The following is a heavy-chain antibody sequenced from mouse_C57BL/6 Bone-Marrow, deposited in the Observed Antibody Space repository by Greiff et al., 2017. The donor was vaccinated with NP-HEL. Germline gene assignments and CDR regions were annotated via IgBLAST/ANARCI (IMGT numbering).Heavy chain of an antibody. Sequence: EVQLQQSGGGLVQPGESLKLSCESNEYEFPSHDMSWVRKTPEKRLELVAAINSDGGSTYYPDTMERRFIISRDNTKKTLYLQMSSLGSEDTALYYCASGDSFYAMGYWGQGTSVTVSS. CDR1: EYEFPSHD. D-gene: IGHD2-13*01. CDR2: INSDGGST. V-gene: IGHV5-2*01. CDR3: ASGDSFYAMGY. J-gene: IGHJ4*01.